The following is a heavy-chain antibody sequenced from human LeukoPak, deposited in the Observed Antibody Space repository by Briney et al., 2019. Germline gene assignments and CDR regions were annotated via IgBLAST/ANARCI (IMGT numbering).Heavy chain of an antibody. D-gene: IGHD6-19*01. CDR1: GFTFSSYA. J-gene: IGHJ4*02. CDR2: ISYDGSNK. V-gene: IGHV3-30-3*01. Sequence: GGSLRLSCAASGFTFSSYAMHWVRQAPGKGLEWVAVISYDGSNKYYADSVKGRFTISRDNSKNTLYLQMNSLRAEDTAVYYCAREYSSGWYRGGEYDYWGQGTLVTVSS. CDR3: AREYSSGWYRGGEYDY.